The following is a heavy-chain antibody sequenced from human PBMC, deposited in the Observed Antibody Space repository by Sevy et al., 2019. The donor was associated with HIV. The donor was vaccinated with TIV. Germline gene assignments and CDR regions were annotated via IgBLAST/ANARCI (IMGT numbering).Heavy chain of an antibody. J-gene: IGHJ5*02. V-gene: IGHV1-24*01. D-gene: IGHD2-15*01. Sequence: ASVKVSCKVSGYSLTKLSIHWVRQGPGKGLEWMGDFDVQDGETIYAKKFQGRLKMIVDTNTDTAYIELSRLTSEDTAVYYCAAVGLRYCSGSSCYQGDWFDPWGQGSLVTVSS. CDR2: FDVQDGET. CDR3: AAVGLRYCSGSSCYQGDWFDP. CDR1: GYSLTKLS.